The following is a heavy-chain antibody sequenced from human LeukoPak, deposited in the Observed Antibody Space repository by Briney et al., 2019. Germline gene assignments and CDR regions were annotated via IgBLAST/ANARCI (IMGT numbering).Heavy chain of an antibody. CDR2: INPNSGGT. CDR1: GYIFTSYH. D-gene: IGHD4-17*01. Sequence: ASVKVSCKASGYIFTSYHMHWVRQAPGQGLEWMGWINPNSGGTNYAQKFQGWVTMTRDTSISTAYMELSRLRSDDTAVYYCARGDGVTTFFDYWGQGTLVTVSS. J-gene: IGHJ4*02. CDR3: ARGDGVTTFFDY. V-gene: IGHV1-2*04.